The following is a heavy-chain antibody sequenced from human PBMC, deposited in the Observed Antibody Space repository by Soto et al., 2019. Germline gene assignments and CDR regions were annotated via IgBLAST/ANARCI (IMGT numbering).Heavy chain of an antibody. D-gene: IGHD3-10*01. CDR2: IYHSGST. J-gene: IGHJ5*02. CDR1: GGSISSGGYS. Sequence: QLQLQEPGSGLVKPSQTLSLTCAVSGGSISSGGYSWSWIRQPPGKGLEWIGYIYHSGSTYYNPSIKSRVTISVDRSKNQFSLKLSSVTAADTAVYYCARVPGPWGQGTLVTVSS. CDR3: ARVPGP. V-gene: IGHV4-30-2*01.